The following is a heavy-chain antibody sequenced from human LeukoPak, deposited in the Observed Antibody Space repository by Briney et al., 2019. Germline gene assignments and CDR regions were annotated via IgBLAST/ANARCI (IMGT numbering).Heavy chain of an antibody. V-gene: IGHV3-33*08. J-gene: IGHJ6*02. Sequence: GGSLRLSCAASGFTFSSYSMNWVRQAPGKGLEWVAVIWYDGSNKYYADSVKGRFTISRDNSKNTLYLQMNSLRAEDTAVYYCARVLTPYYYDSSGQTPYGMDVWGQGTTVTVSS. D-gene: IGHD3-22*01. CDR2: IWYDGSNK. CDR3: ARVLTPYYYDSSGQTPYGMDV. CDR1: GFTFSSYS.